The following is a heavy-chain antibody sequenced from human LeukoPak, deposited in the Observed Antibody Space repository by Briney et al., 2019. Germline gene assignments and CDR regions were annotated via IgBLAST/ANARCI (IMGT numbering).Heavy chain of an antibody. D-gene: IGHD3-10*02. CDR2: INPSGGST. V-gene: IGHV1-46*01. Sequence: GASVKVSCKASGYTFTSYYMHWVRQAPGQGLEWMGIINPSGGSTSYAQKFQGRVTMTRDTSTSTVYMELSSLRSEDTAVYYCARDRVLYGEKGRLDYWGQGTLVTVSS. CDR3: ARDRVLYGEKGRLDY. J-gene: IGHJ4*02. CDR1: GYTFTSYY.